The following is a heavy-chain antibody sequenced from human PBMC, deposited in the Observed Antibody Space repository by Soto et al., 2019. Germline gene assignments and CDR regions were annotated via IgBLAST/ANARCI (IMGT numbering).Heavy chain of an antibody. V-gene: IGHV3-23*01. CDR2: ISGSGGST. D-gene: IGHD6-13*01. Sequence: GGSLRLSCAASGFTFSSYAMSWVRQAPGKGLEWVSAISGSGGSTYYADSVKGRFTISRDNSKNTLYLQMNSLRAEDTAVYYCAKVRSSSSWHLNKSWFDPWGQGTLVTVSS. CDR3: AKVRSSSSWHLNKSWFDP. CDR1: GFTFSSYA. J-gene: IGHJ5*02.